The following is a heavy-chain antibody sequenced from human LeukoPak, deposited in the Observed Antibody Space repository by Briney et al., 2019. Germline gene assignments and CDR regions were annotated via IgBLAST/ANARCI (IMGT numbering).Heavy chain of an antibody. V-gene: IGHV3-15*01. D-gene: IGHD3-10*01. CDR1: GFTFSNAW. CDR2: IKAKTDGGTT. J-gene: IGHJ4*02. Sequence: PGGSLRLSCAASGFTFSNAWLSWVRQAPGKGLEWVGRIKAKTDGGTTEYAAPVKGRFIISRDDSKNTLYLQMNSLRAEDTAVYYCARERWERAGTMVRGVTYSDYWGQGTLVTVSS. CDR3: ARERWERAGTMVRGVTYSDY.